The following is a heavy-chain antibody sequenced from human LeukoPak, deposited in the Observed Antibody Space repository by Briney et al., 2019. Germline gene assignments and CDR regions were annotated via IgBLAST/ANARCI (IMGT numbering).Heavy chain of an antibody. CDR2: ISRDGTSR. CDR3: VRGTSRDYGYGGDDPY. D-gene: IGHD2-21*02. J-gene: IGHJ4*02. Sequence: GGSLRLSCAVSGFTFSTYWMHWVRHAPGKGLVWVSRISRDGTSRTYADSVMGRFTISRDSARNTLYLQMDSLRAEDTAVYYCVRGTSRDYGYGGDDPYWGQGTLVIVSS. V-gene: IGHV3-74*01. CDR1: GFTFSTYW.